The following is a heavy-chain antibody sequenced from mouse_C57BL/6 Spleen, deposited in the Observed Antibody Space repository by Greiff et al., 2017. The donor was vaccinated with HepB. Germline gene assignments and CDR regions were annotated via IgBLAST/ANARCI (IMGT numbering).Heavy chain of an antibody. J-gene: IGHJ2*01. CDR3: TRLPPWYGSSYDY. Sequence: VKLVESGAELVRPGASVTLSCKASGYTFTDYEMHWVKQTPVHGLEWIGAIDPETGGTAYNQKFKGKAILTADKSSSTAYMELRSLTSEDSAVYYCTRLPPWYGSSYDYWGQGTTLTVSS. V-gene: IGHV1-15*01. CDR1: GYTFTDYE. CDR2: IDPETGGT. D-gene: IGHD1-1*01.